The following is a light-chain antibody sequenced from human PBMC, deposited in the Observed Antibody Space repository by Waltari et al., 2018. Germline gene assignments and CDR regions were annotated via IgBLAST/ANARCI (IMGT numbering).Light chain of an antibody. CDR2: WAS. V-gene: IGKV4-1*01. CDR1: PTVLYSSTNKNY. Sequence: DIVMTQSPDSLAVSLGERATTTCKSSPTVLYSSTNKNYLAWYQQKPGQPPKLLIYWASTRESWVPDRFSGSGSGTDFTLTVSSLQAEDVAVYYCHQYYTTPYTFGQGTKLEIK. CDR3: HQYYTTPYT. J-gene: IGKJ2*01.